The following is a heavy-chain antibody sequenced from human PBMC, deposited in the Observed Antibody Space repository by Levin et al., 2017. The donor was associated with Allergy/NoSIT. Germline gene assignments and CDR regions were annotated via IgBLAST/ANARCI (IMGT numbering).Heavy chain of an antibody. CDR2: IYYSGST. D-gene: IGHD6-13*01. Sequence: PSETLSLTCTVSGGSISSGDYYWSWIRQPPGKGLEWIGYIYYSGSTYYNPSLKSRVTISVDTSKNQFSLKLSSVTAADTAVYYCARVVLSGMNPFDPWGQGTLVTVSS. V-gene: IGHV4-30-4*01. CDR1: GGSISSGDYY. CDR3: ARVVLSGMNPFDP. J-gene: IGHJ5*02.